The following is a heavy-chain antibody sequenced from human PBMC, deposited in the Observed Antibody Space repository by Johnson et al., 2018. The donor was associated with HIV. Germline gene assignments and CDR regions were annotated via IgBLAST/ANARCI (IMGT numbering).Heavy chain of an antibody. D-gene: IGHD4-23*01. V-gene: IGHV3-7*04. Sequence: VQLVESGGGLVPPGGSLRLSCAPSGFTFSSYWMSWVRQAPGKGLERVVNIKQDGSDKYHVDSVTARFNTSRDNSKNTLPLHMNSLRPEDTAVYYCARPRTTVLTPRFDAFDMWGQGTVVTVSS. CDR2: IKQDGSDK. J-gene: IGHJ3*02. CDR3: ARPRTTVLTPRFDAFDM. CDR1: GFTFSSYW.